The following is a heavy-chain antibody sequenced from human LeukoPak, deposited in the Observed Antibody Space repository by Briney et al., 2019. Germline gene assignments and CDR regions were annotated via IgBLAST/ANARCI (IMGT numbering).Heavy chain of an antibody. J-gene: IGHJ4*02. D-gene: IGHD5-12*01. CDR1: GFTFSSYA. CDR2: ISGSGTTI. Sequence: PGGSLRLSCAASGFTFSSYAMSWVRQAPGKGLEWVSAISGSGTTIYYADSVKGRFTISRDNAKNSLYLQMNSLRAEDTAVYYCARNRGYGGYDSDYWGRGTLVTVSS. CDR3: ARNRGYGGYDSDY. V-gene: IGHV3-23*01.